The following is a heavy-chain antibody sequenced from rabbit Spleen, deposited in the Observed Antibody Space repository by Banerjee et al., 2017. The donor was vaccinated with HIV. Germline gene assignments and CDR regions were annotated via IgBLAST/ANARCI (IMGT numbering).Heavy chain of an antibody. Sequence: QEQMKETGGGLVQPGGSLTLSCKASGFDFSDYGVTWVRQAPGKGLEWIGYIDPLFGSTYYANSVKGRFTFSRDNAQNTVFLQMTSLTAADTATYFCARDRADIGGDYGPYYFDLWGQGTLVTVS. V-gene: IGHV1S47*01. CDR3: ARDRADIGGDYGPYYFDL. D-gene: IGHD2-1*01. J-gene: IGHJ4*01. CDR2: IDPLFGST. CDR1: GFDFSDYG.